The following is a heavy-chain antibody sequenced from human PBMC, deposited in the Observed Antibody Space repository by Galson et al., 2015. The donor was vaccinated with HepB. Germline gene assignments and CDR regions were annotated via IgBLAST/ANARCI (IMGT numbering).Heavy chain of an antibody. V-gene: IGHV1-69*06. Sequence: SVKVSCKAPGDTFNAYGIAWMRQAPGQGPEWVGGIIPLFGTGRFVQKYQGKFQGRVTITADKSTRTAYMEMRSLRSEDTAVYYCARGMCGSGRDFVWYFDLWGRGTLVTVSS. CDR3: ARGMCGSGRDFVWYFDL. D-gene: IGHD3-10*01. J-gene: IGHJ2*01. CDR2: IIPLFGTG. CDR1: GDTFNAYG.